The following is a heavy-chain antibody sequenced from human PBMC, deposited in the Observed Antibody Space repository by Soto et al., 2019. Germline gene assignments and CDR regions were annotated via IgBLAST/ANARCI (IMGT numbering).Heavy chain of an antibody. CDR3: ARDDYSNSYGMDV. CDR2: ISSSGSPI. D-gene: IGHD4-4*01. V-gene: IGHV3-48*03. J-gene: IGHJ6*02. Sequence: SLRLSCGASGFTFSNYEMNWVRQAPGKGLEWVSYISSSGSPIYYADSVKGRFTISRDNAKNSLYLQMNSLRAEDTAVYYCARDDYSNSYGMDVWGQGTTVTV. CDR1: GFTFSNYE.